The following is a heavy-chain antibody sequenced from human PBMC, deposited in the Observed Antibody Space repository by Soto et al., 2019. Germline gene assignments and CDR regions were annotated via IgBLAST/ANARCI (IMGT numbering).Heavy chain of an antibody. Sequence: EVQLLESGGGLVQPGGSLRLSCAASGFTFSSYAMSWVRQAPGKGLEWVSAISGSGGSTYYADSVKGRFTISRDNSKKXLYLQMNSRRAEETAVYYGAKGSEGMVRGVMSPDYWGQGTLVTVSS. D-gene: IGHD3-10*01. J-gene: IGHJ4*02. V-gene: IGHV3-23*01. CDR2: ISGSGGST. CDR1: GFTFSSYA. CDR3: AKGSEGMVRGVMSPDY.